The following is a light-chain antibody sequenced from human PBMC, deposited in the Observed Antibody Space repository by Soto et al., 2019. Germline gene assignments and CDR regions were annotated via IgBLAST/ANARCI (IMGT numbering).Light chain of an antibody. CDR2: LGS. Sequence: VMTQSPLSLSVTPGEPASISCRSSQSLLHTNAYNYLDWYLQKPGQSPQLLIYLGSNRASGVPDRFSGSGSGTDFTLKISRVEAEDVGVYYCMQALQTPLTFGGGTKVEIK. V-gene: IGKV2-28*01. J-gene: IGKJ4*01. CDR3: MQALQTPLT. CDR1: QSLLHTNAYNY.